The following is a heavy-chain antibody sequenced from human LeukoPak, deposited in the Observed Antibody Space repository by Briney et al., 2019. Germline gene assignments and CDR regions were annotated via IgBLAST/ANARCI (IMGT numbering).Heavy chain of an antibody. Sequence: PGGSLRLSCAASGFTFSSYGIHWVRQAPGKGLEWVAVISYDGSNKYYADSVKGRFTISRDNSKNTLYLQMNNLRAEDTAIYYCARVGSRYCSGANCYDGFWGQGTLVSVSS. V-gene: IGHV3-30*03. J-gene: IGHJ4*02. CDR2: ISYDGSNK. CDR3: ARVGSRYCSGANCYDGF. D-gene: IGHD2-15*01. CDR1: GFTFSSYG.